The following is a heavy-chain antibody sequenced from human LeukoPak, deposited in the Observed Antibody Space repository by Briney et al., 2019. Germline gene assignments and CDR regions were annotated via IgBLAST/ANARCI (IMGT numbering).Heavy chain of an antibody. V-gene: IGHV3-11*01. D-gene: IGHD4-23*01. CDR2: ISSSGSTI. Sequence: GGSLRLSCAASGFTFSDYYMSWIRQAPGKGLEWVSYISSSGSTIYYAGSVKGRFTISRDNAKNSLYLQMNSLRAEDTAVYYCARVMVVTDAFDIWGQGTMVTVSS. CDR1: GFTFSDYY. CDR3: ARVMVVTDAFDI. J-gene: IGHJ3*02.